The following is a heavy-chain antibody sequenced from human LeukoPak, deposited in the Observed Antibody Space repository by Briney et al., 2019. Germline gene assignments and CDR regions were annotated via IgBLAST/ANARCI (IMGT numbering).Heavy chain of an antibody. CDR3: AKGPLVYSSSWPFDY. Sequence: GGPLRLSCAASGFTFSSYAMSWVRQAPGKGLEWVSAISGSGGSTYYADSVKGRFTISRDNSKNTLYLQMNSLRAEDTAVYYCAKGPLVYSSSWPFDYWGQGTLVTVSS. CDR1: GFTFSSYA. D-gene: IGHD6-13*01. V-gene: IGHV3-23*01. J-gene: IGHJ4*02. CDR2: ISGSGGST.